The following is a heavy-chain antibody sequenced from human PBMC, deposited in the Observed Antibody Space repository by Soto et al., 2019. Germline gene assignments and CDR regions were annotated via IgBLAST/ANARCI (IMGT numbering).Heavy chain of an antibody. CDR2: MYYTGNK. Sequence: SETLSLTCTVSGGSISSSTYYWDWIRQPPGKGLEWIRAMYYTGNKNYNPSLESRVTMSVDTSKNQFSLKLSSVTPTDTAVYYCARRSSSSLGSLFDPWGRGILVTVSS. D-gene: IGHD6-6*01. CDR3: ARRSSSSLGSLFDP. J-gene: IGHJ5*02. V-gene: IGHV4-39*01. CDR1: GGSISSSTYY.